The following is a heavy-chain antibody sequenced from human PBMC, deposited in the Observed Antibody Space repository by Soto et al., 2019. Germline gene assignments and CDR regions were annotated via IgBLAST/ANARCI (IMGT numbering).Heavy chain of an antibody. CDR2: IIPVFGTA. Sequence: QVQLVQSGAEVKKPGSSVKVSCKASGGVFRNYAINWVRHAPGQGLEWMGGIIPVFGTADYPQKFQGRVTITADESTTTAYMELTNLKTEDTAVYFCARDRWGSYSFDSWGQGTLVTVAS. J-gene: IGHJ5*01. CDR1: GGVFRNYA. V-gene: IGHV1-69*01. D-gene: IGHD1-26*01. CDR3: ARDRWGSYSFDS.